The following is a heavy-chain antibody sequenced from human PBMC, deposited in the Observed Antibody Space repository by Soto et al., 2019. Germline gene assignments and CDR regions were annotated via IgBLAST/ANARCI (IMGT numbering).Heavy chain of an antibody. D-gene: IGHD1-26*01. CDR2: ISGSGFKK. V-gene: IGHV3-23*01. CDR1: GFIFENFG. CDR3: AKNQGVELVPLATVDWFDP. Sequence: GGSLRLSCAASGFIFENFGMSWVRQAPGKGLEWISSISGSGFKKYYADSVKGRFTISRDNSKSTVYLELNNLSAEDTAVHHCAKNQGVELVPLATVDWFDPWGQGSVVTVSS. J-gene: IGHJ5*02.